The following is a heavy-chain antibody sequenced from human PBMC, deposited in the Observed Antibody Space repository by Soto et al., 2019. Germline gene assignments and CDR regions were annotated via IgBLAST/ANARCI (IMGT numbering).Heavy chain of an antibody. CDR2: IYRGGDI. D-gene: IGHD3-3*01. Sequence: EVQVVESGGGLVQPGGSLRLSCAASGFYVSGYYMSWFRQAPGKGLEWVSVIYRGGDIYYADSVKGRFTTSRDISMNSLDLQMNSLRAEVTVIYYCAIDRRDGDTMWGQGVVVTVSS. V-gene: IGHV3-66*01. CDR3: AIDRRDGDTM. CDR1: GFYVSGYY. J-gene: IGHJ4*02.